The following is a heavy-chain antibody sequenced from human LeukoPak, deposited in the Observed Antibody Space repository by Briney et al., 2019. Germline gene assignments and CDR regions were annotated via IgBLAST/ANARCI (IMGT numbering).Heavy chain of an antibody. CDR3: AGIRGSGSYADY. D-gene: IGHD3-10*01. CDR1: GFTFSSYS. CDR2: ISSSSSYI. J-gene: IGHJ4*02. V-gene: IGHV3-21*01. Sequence: GGSLRLSCAASGFTFSSYSMNWVRQAPGKGLEWVSSISSSSSYIYYADSVKGRFTISRDNAKNSLYLQMNSLRAEDTAVYYCAGIRGSGSYADYWGQGTLVTVSS.